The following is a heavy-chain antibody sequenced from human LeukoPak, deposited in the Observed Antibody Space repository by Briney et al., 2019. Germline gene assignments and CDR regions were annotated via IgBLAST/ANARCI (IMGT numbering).Heavy chain of an antibody. D-gene: IGHD3-22*01. Sequence: SETLSLTCAVYGGSFSGYYWSWIRQPPGKGLEWIGYIYYSGSTYYNPSLKSRVTISVDTSKNQFSLKLSSVTAADTAVYYCARTTGLHYYDSSLFDYWGQGTLVTVSS. J-gene: IGHJ4*02. V-gene: IGHV4-34*09. CDR3: ARTTGLHYYDSSLFDY. CDR2: IYYSGST. CDR1: GGSFSGYY.